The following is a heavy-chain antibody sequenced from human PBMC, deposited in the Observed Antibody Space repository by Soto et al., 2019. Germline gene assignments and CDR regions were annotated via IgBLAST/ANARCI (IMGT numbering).Heavy chain of an antibody. V-gene: IGHV5-51*01. CDR3: ARHGGRLIAPAY. J-gene: IGHJ4*02. CDR1: GYSFTSYW. CDR2: IYPGDSDT. Sequence: SLKISCEASGYSFTSYWIVWVRQMPGKGLEWMGIIYPGDSDTRYSPSFQGQVAMSVDKSISTAYLQWNSLKASDTAMYYCARHGGRLIAPAYWGQGTLVTVSS. D-gene: IGHD2-2*01.